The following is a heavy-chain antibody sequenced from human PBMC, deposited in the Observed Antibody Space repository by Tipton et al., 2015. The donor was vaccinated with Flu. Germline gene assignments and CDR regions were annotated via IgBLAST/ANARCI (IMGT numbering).Heavy chain of an antibody. CDR1: SGSIRSTNYF. CDR2: IYPSGTT. Sequence: GLVKPSETLSLTCTVSSGSIRSTNYFCAWIRQPPGKRLELIGSIYPSGTTYYNPPLKSRVTISVDTSKSQFSLMLRSVTAADTAVYYCARLSYYDVDLKNFYFDHWGQGVLVTVSS. D-gene: IGHD3-10*02. CDR3: ARLSYYDVDLKNFYFDH. J-gene: IGHJ4*02. V-gene: IGHV4-39*01.